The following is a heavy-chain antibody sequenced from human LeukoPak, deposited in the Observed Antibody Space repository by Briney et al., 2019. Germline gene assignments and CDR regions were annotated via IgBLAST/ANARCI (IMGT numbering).Heavy chain of an antibody. D-gene: IGHD6-19*01. V-gene: IGHV3-64D*09. CDR2: VSSNVYST. CDR1: GFTFSTYA. Sequence: PGGSLRLSCSASGFTFSTYAMHWVRQAPGKGLEYVSSVSSNVYSTHYADSVKGRFAISRDNSKNTLYLQMSSLRTEDTAVYSCVKDSKSSGWYVPPNFDYWGQGTLVTVSS. CDR3: VKDSKSSGWYVPPNFDY. J-gene: IGHJ4*02.